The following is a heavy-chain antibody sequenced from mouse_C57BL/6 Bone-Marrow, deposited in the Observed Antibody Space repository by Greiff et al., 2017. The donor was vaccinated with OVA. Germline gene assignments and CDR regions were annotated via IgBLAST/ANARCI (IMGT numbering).Heavy chain of an antibody. V-gene: IGHV2-6-1*01. CDR1: GFSLTSYG. J-gene: IGHJ4*01. CDR3: ARQDDYDGGDYYYAMDY. CDR2: IWSDGST. Sequence: QVQLKQSGPGLVAPSQSLSITCTVSGFSLTSYGVHWVRQPPGKGLEWLVVIWSDGSTTYNSALKSRLSISKDNSKSQVFLKMNSLQTDDTAMYYCARQDDYDGGDYYYAMDYWGQGTSVTVSS. D-gene: IGHD2-4*01.